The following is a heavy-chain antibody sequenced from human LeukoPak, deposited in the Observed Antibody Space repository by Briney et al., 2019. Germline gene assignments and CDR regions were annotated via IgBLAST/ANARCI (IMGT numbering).Heavy chain of an antibody. CDR2: MNPNSGNT. CDR1: GHTFTSYD. D-gene: IGHD5-18*01. V-gene: IGHV1-8*01. Sequence: ASVKVSCEASGHTFTSYDINWVRQATGQGLEWMGWMNPNSGNTGYAQKFQGRVTMTRNTSISTAYMELSSLRSEDTAVYYCAIGYSYGYVSPDWGQGTLVTVSS. J-gene: IGHJ4*02. CDR3: AIGYSYGYVSPD.